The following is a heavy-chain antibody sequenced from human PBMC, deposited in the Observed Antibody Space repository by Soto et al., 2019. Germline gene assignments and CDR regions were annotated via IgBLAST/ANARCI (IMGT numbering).Heavy chain of an antibody. CDR1: GYTFTGYY. Sequence: EASVKVSCKASGYTFTGYYMHWVRQAPGQGLEWMGWINPNSGGTNYAQKFQGWVTMTRDTSISTAYMELSRLRSDDTAVYYCARDRVGYSSWKPYYYGMDVWGQGTTVTVSS. V-gene: IGHV1-2*04. CDR3: ARDRVGYSSWKPYYYGMDV. CDR2: INPNSGGT. D-gene: IGHD6-13*01. J-gene: IGHJ6*02.